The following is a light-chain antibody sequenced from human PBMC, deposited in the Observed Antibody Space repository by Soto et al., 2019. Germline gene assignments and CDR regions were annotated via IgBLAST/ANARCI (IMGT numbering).Light chain of an antibody. Sequence: DSVLTQAPGTLSLSPGERATLSCRASQSVSSSYLAWYQQKPGQAPRLLIYGASSRATGIPDRFSGSGSGTDFTLTISRLEPEDFEVYYCQQYGSSPAWTFGQGTRWIS. CDR1: QSVSSSY. CDR2: GAS. J-gene: IGKJ1*01. V-gene: IGKV3-20*01. CDR3: QQYGSSPAWT.